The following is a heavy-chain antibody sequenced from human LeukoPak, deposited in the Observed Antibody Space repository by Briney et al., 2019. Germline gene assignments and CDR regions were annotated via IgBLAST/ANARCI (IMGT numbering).Heavy chain of an antibody. D-gene: IGHD3-22*01. CDR3: ARVTTGGYYNY. J-gene: IGHJ4*02. V-gene: IGHV4-61*02. CDR2: IYTSGST. Sequence: PSETLSLTCSVSGGSISSGSYYCSWTRQPAGKGLEWIGRIYTSGSTNYNPSLKSRVTMSFDASNNQFSLRLSSVTAADSAVYYCARVTTGGYYNYWGQGTLVTVSS. CDR1: GGSISSGSYY.